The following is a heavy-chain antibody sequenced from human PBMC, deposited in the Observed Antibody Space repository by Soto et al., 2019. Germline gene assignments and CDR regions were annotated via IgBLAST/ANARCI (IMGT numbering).Heavy chain of an antibody. V-gene: IGHV1-18*01. CDR3: ARVVRGVVNWFDP. D-gene: IGHD3-10*01. CDR1: GDTFTNFG. CDR2: IATYNSNR. Sequence: HLVQSGPEVKKPGASVTVSCKTSGDTFTNFGLSWVRQAPGQGLEWMGWIATYNSNRNLAQKFQGRLTLTTDTSTSTAYMELKSLGYDDTAVYYCARVVRGVVNWFDPWGQGTLVTVSP. J-gene: IGHJ5*02.